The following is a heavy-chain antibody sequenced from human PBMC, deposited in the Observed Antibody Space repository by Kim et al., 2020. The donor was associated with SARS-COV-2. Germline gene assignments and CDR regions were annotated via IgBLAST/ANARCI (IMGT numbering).Heavy chain of an antibody. J-gene: IGHJ5*02. V-gene: IGHV1-2*02. D-gene: IGHD3-10*01. CDR1: GYTFTGYY. CDR3: ARRGITMVRGVIIDHWFDP. CDR2: INPNSGGT. Sequence: ASVKVSCKASGYTFTGYYMHWVRQAPGQGLEWMGWINPNSGGTNYAQKFQGRVTMTRDTSISTAYMELSRLRSDDTAVYYCARRGITMVRGVIIDHWFDPWGQGTLVTVSS.